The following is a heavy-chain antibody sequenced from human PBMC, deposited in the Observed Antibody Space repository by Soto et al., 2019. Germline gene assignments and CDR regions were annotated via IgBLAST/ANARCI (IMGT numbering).Heavy chain of an antibody. Sequence: VQLLESGGGLVQPGRSLRLSCAASGFTFSRYGMHWVRQAPGKGLEWVAVISKDGSTKYDADSVEGRFTISRDNSKNTLYLQMNSLRDEDTAVYYCAKETHSSGYGSYFDYWGQGTLVTVSS. V-gene: IGHV3-30*18. CDR1: GFTFSRYG. J-gene: IGHJ4*02. CDR3: AKETHSSGYGSYFDY. CDR2: ISKDGSTK. D-gene: IGHD3-22*01.